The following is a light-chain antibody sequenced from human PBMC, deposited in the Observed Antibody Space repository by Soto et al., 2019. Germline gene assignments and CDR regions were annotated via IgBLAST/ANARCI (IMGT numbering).Light chain of an antibody. J-gene: IGLJ3*02. CDR1: SSNIGSNT. CDR2: SNN. CDR3: AAWDDSLNGWV. Sequence: QAVVNQPPSASGTPEQRVTISCSGSSSNIGSNTVNWYQQLPGTAPKLLIYSNNQRPSGVPDRFSGSKSGTSASLAISGLQSEDEADYYCAAWDDSLNGWVFGGGTKLTVL. V-gene: IGLV1-44*01.